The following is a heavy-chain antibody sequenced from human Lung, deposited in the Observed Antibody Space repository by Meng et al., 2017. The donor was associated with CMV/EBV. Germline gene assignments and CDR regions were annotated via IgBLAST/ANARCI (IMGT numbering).Heavy chain of an antibody. Sequence: GESXKISCKGSGYSFTSYWIGWVRQMPGKGLEWMGIIYPGDSDTRYSPSFQGQVTISADKSISTAYLQWSSLKASDTAMYYCARHGGSTIYYYYGMDVWGQGXTVTVSS. J-gene: IGHJ6*02. CDR2: IYPGDSDT. V-gene: IGHV5-51*01. CDR3: ARHGGSTIYYYYGMDV. CDR1: GYSFTSYW. D-gene: IGHD2-15*01.